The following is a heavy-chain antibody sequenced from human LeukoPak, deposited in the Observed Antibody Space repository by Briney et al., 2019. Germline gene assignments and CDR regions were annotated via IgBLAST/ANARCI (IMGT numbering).Heavy chain of an antibody. CDR3: ARRPAVYSGSYLPLGIQLWSAKYYFDY. D-gene: IGHD5-18*01. V-gene: IGHV3-7*01. Sequence: PGGSLRLSCAASGFTFSSYWMSWVRQAPGKGLEWVANIKQDGSEKYYVDSVKGRFTISRDNAKNSLYLQMNSLRAEDTAVYYCARRPAVYSGSYLPLGIQLWSAKYYFDYWGQGTLVTVSS. CDR2: IKQDGSEK. J-gene: IGHJ4*02. CDR1: GFTFSSYW.